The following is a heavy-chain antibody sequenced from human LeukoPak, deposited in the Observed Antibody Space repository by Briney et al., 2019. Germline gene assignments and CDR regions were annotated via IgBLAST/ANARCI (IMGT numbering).Heavy chain of an antibody. J-gene: IGHJ6*02. Sequence: GGSLRLSCAASGFTFDDYAMHWVRQAPGKGLEWVSGISWNSGSIGYADSVKGRFTIFRDNAKNSLYLQMNSLRAEDTALYYCAKGSGYYTYYYYYGMDVWGQGTTVTVSS. CDR3: AKGSGYYTYYYYYGMDV. CDR1: GFTFDDYA. CDR2: ISWNSGSI. D-gene: IGHD3-3*01. V-gene: IGHV3-9*01.